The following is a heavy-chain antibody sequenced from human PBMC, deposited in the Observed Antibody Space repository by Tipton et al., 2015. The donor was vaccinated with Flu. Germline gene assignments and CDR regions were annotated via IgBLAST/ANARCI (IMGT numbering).Heavy chain of an antibody. CDR3: ARVEGATFVRY. J-gene: IGHJ4*02. V-gene: IGHV4-59*10. CDR2: IYTSGST. D-gene: IGHD1-26*01. Sequence: LRLSCAVYGGSFSGYYWSWIRQPPGKGLEWIGRIYTSGSTNYNPSLKSRVTISVDTSKNQFSLKLSSVTAADTAVYYCARVEGATFVRYWGQGTLVTVSS. CDR1: GGSFSGYY.